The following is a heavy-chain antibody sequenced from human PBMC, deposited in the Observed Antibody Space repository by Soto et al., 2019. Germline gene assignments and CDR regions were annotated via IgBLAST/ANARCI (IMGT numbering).Heavy chain of an antibody. CDR2: IIPIFGTA. Sequence: ASVKVSCKASGGTFSSYAISWVRQAPGQGLEWMGGIIPIFGTANYAQKFQGRVTITADESTSTAYMELSSLRSEDTAVYHCARGPSITGFDYWGQGTLVTAPQ. V-gene: IGHV1-69*13. CDR3: ARGPSITGFDY. J-gene: IGHJ4*02. D-gene: IGHD1-20*01. CDR1: GGTFSSYA.